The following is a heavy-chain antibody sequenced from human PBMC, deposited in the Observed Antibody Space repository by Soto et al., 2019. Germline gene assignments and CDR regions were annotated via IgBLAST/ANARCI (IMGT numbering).Heavy chain of an antibody. D-gene: IGHD3-22*01. Sequence: SATLSLTCTVSGGSITDNSWVWIRQPAGKGLEWVGRIYSSGGTNYNPSLKSRVTMSVDTSRNQFSLRLRSVTATDTAVYFCARDQGVVITADNWFDPWGQGTLVTVSS. CDR2: IYSSGGT. CDR3: ARDQGVVITADNWFDP. J-gene: IGHJ5*02. V-gene: IGHV4-4*07. CDR1: GGSITDNS.